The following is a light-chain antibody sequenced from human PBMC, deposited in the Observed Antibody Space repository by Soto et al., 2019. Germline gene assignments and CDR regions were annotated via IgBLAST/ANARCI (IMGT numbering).Light chain of an antibody. Sequence: EIVMTQSPATLSVPPGERATLSCRASQSVSSNLAWYQRKPGQAPRLLIYGASTRATGIPARFSGSGFGTEFTLTISSLQSEDFAVYYCQQYNNWRGTFGQGTKVDI. V-gene: IGKV3-15*01. J-gene: IGKJ1*01. CDR2: GAS. CDR3: QQYNNWRGT. CDR1: QSVSSN.